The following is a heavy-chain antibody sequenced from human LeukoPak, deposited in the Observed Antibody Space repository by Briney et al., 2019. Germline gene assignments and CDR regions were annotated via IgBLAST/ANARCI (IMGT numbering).Heavy chain of an antibody. Sequence: GGSLRLSCAASGFTFSSYGMSWVRQAPGKGLEWVANIKQDGSEQYYVDSVKGRFTISRDNAKNSLSLQMNSLRAEDTAVYYCARPLMYYYGSETYFWFDPWGQGTLVTVSS. V-gene: IGHV3-7*01. CDR3: ARPLMYYYGSETYFWFDP. J-gene: IGHJ5*02. CDR2: IKQDGSEQ. CDR1: GFTFSSYG. D-gene: IGHD3-10*01.